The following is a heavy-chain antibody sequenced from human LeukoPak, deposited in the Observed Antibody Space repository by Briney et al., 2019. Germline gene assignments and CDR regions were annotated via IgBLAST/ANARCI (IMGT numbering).Heavy chain of an antibody. CDR1: GGSISSGGYS. CDR2: IYHSGST. Sequence: PSETLSLTCAVSGGSISSGGYSWSWIRQPPGKGLEWIGYIYHSGSTYYNPSLKSRVTISVDRSKNQFSLKLSSVTAADTAVYYCASEVADYYDSSGYYYGYRFDYWGQGTLVTVSS. J-gene: IGHJ4*02. CDR3: ASEVADYYDSSGYYYGYRFDY. D-gene: IGHD3-22*01. V-gene: IGHV4-30-2*01.